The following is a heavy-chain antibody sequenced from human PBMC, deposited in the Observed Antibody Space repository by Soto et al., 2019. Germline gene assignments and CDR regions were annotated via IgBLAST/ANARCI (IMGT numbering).Heavy chain of an antibody. CDR1: GFIFSNYV. V-gene: IGHV3-23*04. J-gene: IGHJ4*02. Sequence: EVQLVDSGGGLVQPGGSLRLSCAASGFIFSNYVMSWVRQAPGKGLEWVSSISDSGGTSYYADSLKGRFTISRENSKNTLYLHMNSLRAEDTAIYYCAKRPRALLTFDYWGQGTLVTVSS. CDR3: AKRPRALLTFDY. CDR2: ISDSGGTS. D-gene: IGHD1-26*01.